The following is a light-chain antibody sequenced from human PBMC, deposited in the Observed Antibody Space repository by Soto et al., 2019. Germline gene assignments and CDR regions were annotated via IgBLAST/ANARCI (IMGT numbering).Light chain of an antibody. CDR3: QQSYSNPRT. Sequence: DIQMIQSPSSLSASVGDRVTITCRASQSIRTYLNWYQQKPGKAPKFLIYAASTLQSGVPSRFSGSGSGTDFTLTISSLQPEDFATYYCQQSYSNPRTFGQGTKV. CDR2: AAS. CDR1: QSIRTY. V-gene: IGKV1-39*01. J-gene: IGKJ1*01.